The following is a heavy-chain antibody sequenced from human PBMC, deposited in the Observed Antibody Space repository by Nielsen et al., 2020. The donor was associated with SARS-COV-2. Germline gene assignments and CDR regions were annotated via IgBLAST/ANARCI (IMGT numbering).Heavy chain of an antibody. Sequence: ESLKISCAASGFTFSDYYMNWIRQPPGKGLEWIGFIYHSGNTNYNPSLKSRVTISADTSKNQFSLNLRSVTAADTAVYFCAREGDCSKGVCYIRGMDVWGKGTTVTVSS. V-gene: IGHV4-59*01. CDR1: GFTFSDYY. CDR3: AREGDCSKGVCYIRGMDV. D-gene: IGHD2-8*01. CDR2: IYHSGNT. J-gene: IGHJ6*03.